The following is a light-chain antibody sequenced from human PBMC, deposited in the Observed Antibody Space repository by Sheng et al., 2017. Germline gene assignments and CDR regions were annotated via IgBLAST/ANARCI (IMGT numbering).Light chain of an antibody. CDR2: TND. J-gene: IGLJ2*01. CDR3: AAWDDSVNGVV. Sequence: ELTQAPSASGTPGQRVTISCSGSSSNIKINTVKWYQRLPGTAPRLLIHTNDQRPSGVPDRFTASKSGTSASLAISGLQSEDEADYYCAAWDDSVNGVVFGGGTKLTVL. V-gene: IGLV1-44*01. CDR1: SSNIKINT.